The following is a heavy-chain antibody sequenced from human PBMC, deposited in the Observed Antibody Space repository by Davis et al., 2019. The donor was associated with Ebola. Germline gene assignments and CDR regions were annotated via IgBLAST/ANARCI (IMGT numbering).Heavy chain of an antibody. V-gene: IGHV4-59*12. CDR3: ARGLMLWSGYYYYGMDV. CDR1: GGSFSGYY. J-gene: IGHJ6*02. Sequence: PSETLSLTCAVYGGSFSGYYWSWIRQPPGKGLEWIGYIYYSGSTNYNPSLKSRVTISVDTSKNQFSLKLSSVTAADTAVYYCARGLMLWSGYYYYGMDVWGQGTTVTVSS. D-gene: IGHD3-3*01. CDR2: IYYSGST.